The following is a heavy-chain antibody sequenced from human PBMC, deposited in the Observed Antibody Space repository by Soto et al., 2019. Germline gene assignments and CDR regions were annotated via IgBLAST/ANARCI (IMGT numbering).Heavy chain of an antibody. CDR1: GYSLTSDW. V-gene: IGHV5-10-1*01. CDR3: ASGRYESYYYYGMDV. CDR2: IDPSDSYT. J-gene: IGHJ6*02. Sequence: VAAQMSSGKGWGYSLTSDWVXWERQMHGKGLEWMGRIDPSDSYTNYSPSFQGHVTISADKSISTAYLQWSSLKASDTAMYYRASGRYESYYYYGMDVWGQGTTVTVSS. D-gene: IGHD3-9*01.